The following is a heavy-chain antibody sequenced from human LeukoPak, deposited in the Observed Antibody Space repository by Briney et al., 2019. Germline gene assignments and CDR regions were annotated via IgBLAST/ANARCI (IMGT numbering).Heavy chain of an antibody. V-gene: IGHV1-8*01. CDR2: MNPNNGNT. CDR3: ARTFSGTTGYSYSYYMDV. J-gene: IGHJ6*03. Sequence: GASVKVSCKASGYSFTSYDINWVRQATGQGLEWMGWMNPNNGNTVYAQKFQGRVTMTWNTSISTAYMELSSLRSEDTAVYYCARTFSGTTGYSYSYYMDVWGKGTTVTISS. D-gene: IGHD1-26*01. CDR1: GYSFTSYD.